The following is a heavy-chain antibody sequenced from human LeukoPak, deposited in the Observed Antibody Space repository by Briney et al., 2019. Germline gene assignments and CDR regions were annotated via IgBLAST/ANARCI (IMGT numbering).Heavy chain of an antibody. CDR2: INSDGSST. Sequence: PGGSLRLSCAASGFTFSSYWMHWVRQSRGKGLVWVSRINSDGSSTAYADSVKGRFTISRDNGKNTLYLHMNSPRDEDTAVYYCAREGPDCSGHYSDYWGQGTLVTVSS. V-gene: IGHV3-74*01. CDR1: GFTFSSYW. J-gene: IGHJ4*02. D-gene: IGHD3-22*01. CDR3: AREGPDCSGHYSDY.